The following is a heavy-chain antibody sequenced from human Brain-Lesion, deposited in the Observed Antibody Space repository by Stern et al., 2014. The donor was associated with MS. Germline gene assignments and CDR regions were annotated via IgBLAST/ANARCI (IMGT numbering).Heavy chain of an antibody. J-gene: IGHJ4*02. CDR3: ARGESSRFYYYFDY. V-gene: IGHV4-30-4*01. Sequence: QVQLQESGPGLVKPSQTLSLTCNASGDSITSGENYWSWIRQSPGKGLAWIGYIYCIGSTFYNPSLKSRVTISVDTSQNQFSLSRSSVTAADTAVYYCARGESSRFYYYFDYWGQGNLVTVSS. D-gene: IGHD3-22*01. CDR2: IYCIGST. CDR1: GDSITSGENY.